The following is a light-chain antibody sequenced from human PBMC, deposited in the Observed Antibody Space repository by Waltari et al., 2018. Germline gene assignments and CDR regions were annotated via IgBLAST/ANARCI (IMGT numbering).Light chain of an antibody. CDR1: QSLLYSSVNKNC. CDR3: QQYCSSPLT. J-gene: IGKJ4*01. CDR2: WES. V-gene: IGKV4-1*01. Sequence: DIVLTQSPDSLAVSLGERATINCKSSQSLLYSSVNKNCLAWYQQKAGQPPKLLIYWESTREPGVPDQFSGSGSGTDFTLTISSLQAEDVAVYYCQQYCSSPLTFGGGTKVEIK.